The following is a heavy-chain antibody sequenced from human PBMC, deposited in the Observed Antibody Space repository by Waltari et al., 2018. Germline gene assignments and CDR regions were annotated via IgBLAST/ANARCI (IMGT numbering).Heavy chain of an antibody. CDR2: IKSRVDGETA. J-gene: IGHJ4*02. CDR3: TTDPDSSSSGGFDF. D-gene: IGHD3-22*01. Sequence: EVQLVESGGGLAKPGGSLKVSCTASGFIFAVGWMSWGRQAPGGGLEWVGRIKSRVDGETAEYAAPVKGRFTISRDDSKNTLYLHMDSLKTEDTAVYFCTTDPDSSSSGGFDFWGQGALVTVSS. V-gene: IGHV3-15*01. CDR1: GFIFAVGW.